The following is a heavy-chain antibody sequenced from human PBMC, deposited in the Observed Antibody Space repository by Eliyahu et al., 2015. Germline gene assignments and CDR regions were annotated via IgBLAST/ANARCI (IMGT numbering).Heavy chain of an antibody. CDR3: AKRRAAIDD. Sequence: QVQLVQSHAAEVKXPGASVKVSCKASGYIFTGYFIHWVRQAPGQGLEWMGWINPNNGDTNYAQKFQGRVTMTRDTSINTAYMELSRLTSDDTAVYYCAKRRAAIDDWGQGTLVTVSS. D-gene: IGHD2-15*01. CDR2: INPNNGDT. CDR1: GYIFTGYF. V-gene: IGHV1-2*02. J-gene: IGHJ4*02.